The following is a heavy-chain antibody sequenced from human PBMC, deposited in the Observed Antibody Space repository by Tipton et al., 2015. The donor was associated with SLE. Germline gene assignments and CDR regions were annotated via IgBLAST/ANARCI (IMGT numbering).Heavy chain of an antibody. D-gene: IGHD3-3*02. CDR3: AGAVILGIFGG. V-gene: IGHV3-7*03. CDR1: GLTLRNRA. J-gene: IGHJ4*02. CDR2: IKEDGSDK. Sequence: SLRLSCAVSGLTLRNRAMSWVRQAPGKGLGWVANIKEDGSDKYYVDSVKGRFTISRDNAKNSLYLQMNSLRAEDTAGYYCAGAVILGIFGGGDQGTLVIVSS.